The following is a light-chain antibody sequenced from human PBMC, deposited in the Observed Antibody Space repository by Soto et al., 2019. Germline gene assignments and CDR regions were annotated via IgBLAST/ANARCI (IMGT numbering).Light chain of an antibody. V-gene: IGLV2-14*03. CDR2: DVA. CDR1: SSDVGAYNY. CDR3: NSYTSSSTYV. J-gene: IGLJ1*01. Sequence: QSALTQPASVSGSPGQSITISCTGTSSDVGAYNYVSWYQHHPGKAPKLMLYDVANRPSGVSNRFSGSKSGNTASLTISGLPAEAEDDYYCNSYTSSSTYVFGTGTRSPS.